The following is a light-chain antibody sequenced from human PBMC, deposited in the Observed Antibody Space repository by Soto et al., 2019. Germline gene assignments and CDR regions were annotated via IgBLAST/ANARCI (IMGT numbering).Light chain of an antibody. Sequence: EIVLTQSPGTLSLSPGERATLSCRASQSISSSYLAWYQQKPGQAPRLLIYGASSRAPGIPDRYSGRGCGEDFTLTIYRLEPEDCAVYYGQGYGRTFGQGTKVDIK. V-gene: IGKV3-20*01. J-gene: IGKJ1*01. CDR3: QGYGRT. CDR1: QSISSSY. CDR2: GAS.